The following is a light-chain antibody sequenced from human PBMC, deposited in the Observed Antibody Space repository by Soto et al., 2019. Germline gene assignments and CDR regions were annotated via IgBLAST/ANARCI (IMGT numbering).Light chain of an antibody. J-gene: IGKJ2*01. Sequence: DIVVTHSPASLCLSPFNLTTISFRASQNVRRNLVWYQQKPGQAPRLLMYGASTRASGIPARFSGSGSGTEFTLTISSLQSEDFAVYYCQQNNHRSQFFGDGTKVEI. CDR1: QNVRRN. CDR2: GAS. CDR3: QQNNHRSQF. V-gene: IGKV3-15*01.